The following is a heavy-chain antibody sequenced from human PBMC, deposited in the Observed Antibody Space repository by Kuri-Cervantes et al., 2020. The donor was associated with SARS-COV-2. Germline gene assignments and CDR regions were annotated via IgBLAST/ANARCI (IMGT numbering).Heavy chain of an antibody. CDR2: ISAYNGNT. D-gene: IGHD4-17*01. J-gene: IGHJ4*02. CDR3: ARIPYGDSPNLYYFDY. Sequence: ASVKVSCKASGYTFTSYGISWVRQAPGQGLEWMGWISAYNGNTNYAQKLQGRVTITADESTSTAYMELSSLRSEDTAVYYCARIPYGDSPNLYYFDYWGQGTLVTVSS. CDR1: GYTFTSYG. V-gene: IGHV1-18*01.